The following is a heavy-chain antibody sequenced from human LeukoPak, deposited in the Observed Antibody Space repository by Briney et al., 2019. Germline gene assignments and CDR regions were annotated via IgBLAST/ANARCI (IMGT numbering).Heavy chain of an antibody. D-gene: IGHD6-6*01. V-gene: IGHV3-23*01. Sequence: PGGSLRLSCAASGFTLSTTGMSWVRQAPGKGLEWVSGISGNSDKTYYTDSVKGRFSVFRDNSRNTLYLQMNNVRVEDTALYYCAKTASSSGEWGQGTLVTVSS. J-gene: IGHJ4*02. CDR3: AKTASSSGE. CDR2: ISGNSDKT. CDR1: GFTLSTTG.